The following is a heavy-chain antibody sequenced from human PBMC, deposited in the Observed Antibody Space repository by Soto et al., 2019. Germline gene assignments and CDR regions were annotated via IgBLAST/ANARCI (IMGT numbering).Heavy chain of an antibody. D-gene: IGHD3-3*01. V-gene: IGHV3-48*01. CDR2: ISSSSTI. CDR3: ARTNMFCSGYFQGGGGYYYMYV. Sequence: GGSLRLSCAASGFTFSSYSMNWVRQAPGKGLEWVSYISSSSTIYYADSVKGRFTISRDNAKNSLYLQMNSLRAEDTAVYYCARTNMFCSGYFQGGGGYYYMYVCGKGTTVTVSS. CDR1: GFTFSSYS. J-gene: IGHJ6*03.